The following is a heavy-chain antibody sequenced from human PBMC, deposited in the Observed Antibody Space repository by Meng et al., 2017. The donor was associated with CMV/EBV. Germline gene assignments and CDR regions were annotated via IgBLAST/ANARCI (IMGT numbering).Heavy chain of an antibody. CDR1: GFTFSNAW. J-gene: IGHJ1*01. V-gene: IGHV3-15*01. CDR3: TTVSIVVVPAAIGAEYFQH. Sequence: GGSLRLSCAASGFTFSNAWMSWVRQAPGKGLEWVGRIKSITDGGTTDYAAPVKGRFTISRDDSKNTLYLQMNSLKTEDTAVYYCTTVSIVVVPAAIGAEYFQHWGQGTLVTVSS. D-gene: IGHD2-2*01. CDR2: IKSITDGGTT.